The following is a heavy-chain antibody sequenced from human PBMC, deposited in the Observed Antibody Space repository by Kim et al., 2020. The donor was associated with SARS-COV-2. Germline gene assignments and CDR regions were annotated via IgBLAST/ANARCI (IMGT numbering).Heavy chain of an antibody. CDR1: GFTFSSYA. CDR2: ISGSGGST. Sequence: GGSLRLSCAASGFTFSSYAMSWVRQAPGKGLEWVSAISGSGGSTYYADSVKGRFTISRDNSKNTLDLQMNSLRAEDTAVYYCAKSRGAAVYYYYYGMDAWGQGTTDTVSS. V-gene: IGHV3-23*01. D-gene: IGHD2-2*01. J-gene: IGHJ6*02. CDR3: AKSRGAAVYYYYYGMDA.